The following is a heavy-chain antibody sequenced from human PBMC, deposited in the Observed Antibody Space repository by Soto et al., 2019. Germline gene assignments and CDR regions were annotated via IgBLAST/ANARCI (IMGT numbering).Heavy chain of an antibody. Sequence: QVQLMQSGAEVKKPGASVKVSCKASGDTFTEYYIHWVRQAPGQGLEWMGRVNPSGGHTTYAQHFMGRVTMTRDTSTSTLYMELTCLTSADTAVYYCAGGGPVVVVTAALDYWGQGTLVTVSS. CDR1: GDTFTEYY. J-gene: IGHJ4*02. CDR3: AGGGPVVVVTAALDY. V-gene: IGHV1-46*01. D-gene: IGHD2-21*02. CDR2: VNPSGGHT.